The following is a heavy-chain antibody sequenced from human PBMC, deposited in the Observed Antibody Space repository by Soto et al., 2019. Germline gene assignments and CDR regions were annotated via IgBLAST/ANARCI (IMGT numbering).Heavy chain of an antibody. CDR3: ARVRRGATLSNFDY. V-gene: IGHV1-2*02. D-gene: IGHD1-26*01. Sequence: ASVKVSCKASGYTFTGYYMHWVRQAPGQGLEWMRWINPNSGGTNYAQKFQGRVTMTRDTSISTAYMELSRLRSDDTAVYYCARVRRGATLSNFDYWGQGTLVTVSS. CDR2: INPNSGGT. J-gene: IGHJ4*02. CDR1: GYTFTGYY.